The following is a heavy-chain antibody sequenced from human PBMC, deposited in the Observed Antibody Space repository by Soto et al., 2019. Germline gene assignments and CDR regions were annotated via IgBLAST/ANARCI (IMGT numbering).Heavy chain of an antibody. D-gene: IGHD3-22*01. J-gene: IGHJ4*02. CDR3: ARGGYYYDSSDYSPHDY. CDR2: TYYRSKWYN. Sequence: SQTLSLTCAISGDGVSSNSAAWNWIRQSPSRGLEWLGRTYYRSKWYNDYAVSVKSRITINPDTSKNQFPLQLNSVTPEDTAVYYCARGGYYYDSSDYSPHDYWGQGTLVTVSS. V-gene: IGHV6-1*01. CDR1: GDGVSSNSAA.